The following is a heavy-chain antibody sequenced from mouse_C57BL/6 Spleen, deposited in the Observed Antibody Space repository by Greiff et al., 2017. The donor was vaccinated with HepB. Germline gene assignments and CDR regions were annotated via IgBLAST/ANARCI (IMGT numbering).Heavy chain of an antibody. CDR1: GYTFTDYN. CDR3: ARRGDSTMVTTRFDY. V-gene: IGHV1-18*01. J-gene: IGHJ3*01. D-gene: IGHD2-2*01. Sequence: VQLKESGPELVKPGASVKIPCKASGYTFTDYNMDWVKQSHGKSLEWIGDINPNNGGTIYNQKFKGKATLTVDKSSSTAYMELRSLTSEDTAVYDCARRGDSTMVTTRFDYWGQGTLVTVSA. CDR2: INPNNGGT.